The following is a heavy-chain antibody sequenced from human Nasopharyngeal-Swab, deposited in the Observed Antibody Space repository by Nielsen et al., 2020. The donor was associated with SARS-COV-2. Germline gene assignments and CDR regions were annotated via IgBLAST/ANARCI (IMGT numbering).Heavy chain of an antibody. D-gene: IGHD3-10*01. CDR1: GGIFGSYA. Sequence: ASVKVSCKASGGIFGSYAVSWVRQAPGQGLEWMGWMNPNSGNTGYAQKFQGRVTMTRNTSLSTAYMELSSLRSEDTAVYYCARDPYYYGSGSQRDFDYWGQGTLVTVSS. CDR3: ARDPYYYGSGSQRDFDY. V-gene: IGHV1-8*02. J-gene: IGHJ4*02. CDR2: MNPNSGNT.